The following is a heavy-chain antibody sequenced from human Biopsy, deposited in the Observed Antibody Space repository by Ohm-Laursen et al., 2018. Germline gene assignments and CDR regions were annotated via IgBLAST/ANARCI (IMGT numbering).Heavy chain of an antibody. Sequence: GTLSLTRAVYGGSLSGYYWNWIRQSPGKGLEWIGHIYYSVMTNYNPSLQSRVSISVDTSRNQVSLTLSSVTAADTAVYYCARDSGILNYGNFKYYHYYGMDVWGQGTKVTVSS. V-gene: IGHV4-59*01. CDR2: IYYSVMT. D-gene: IGHD4-11*01. CDR3: ARDSGILNYGNFKYYHYYGMDV. CDR1: GGSLSGYY. J-gene: IGHJ6*02.